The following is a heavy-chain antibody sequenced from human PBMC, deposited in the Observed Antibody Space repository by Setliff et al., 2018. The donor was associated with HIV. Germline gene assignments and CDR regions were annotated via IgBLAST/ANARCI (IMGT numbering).Heavy chain of an antibody. Sequence: PSETLSLTCTVSNVSIKSYYWSWIRQPAGRALEWIGRIYSSGSTNYNPSLKRRVTRSVDTSKNQFSLKLSSVTAADTAVYYCARGAAAAYDAFDIWGQGTMVTVSS. V-gene: IGHV4-4*07. CDR2: IYSSGST. J-gene: IGHJ3*02. D-gene: IGHD6-13*01. CDR1: NVSIKSYY. CDR3: ARGAAAAYDAFDI.